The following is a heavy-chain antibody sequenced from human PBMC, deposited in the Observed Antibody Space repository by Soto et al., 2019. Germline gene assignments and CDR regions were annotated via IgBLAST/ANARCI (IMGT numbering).Heavy chain of an antibody. V-gene: IGHV1-3*05. CDR2: INAGNGNT. Sequence: QVQLVQSGAEEKKPGASVKVSCKASGYTFTSYAMHWVRQAPGQRLEWMGWINAGNGNTKYSQKFQGRVTITRDTSASTAYMELSSLRSEDTAVYYCARERSRGWGWFDPWGQGTLVTVSS. CDR1: GYTFTSYA. CDR3: ARERSRGWGWFDP. D-gene: IGHD6-19*01. J-gene: IGHJ5*02.